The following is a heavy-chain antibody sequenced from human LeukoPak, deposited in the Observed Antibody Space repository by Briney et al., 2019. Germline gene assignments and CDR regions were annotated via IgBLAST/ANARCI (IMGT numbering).Heavy chain of an antibody. D-gene: IGHD3-10*01. Sequence: PGGSLRLSCAASGFTFSTYGMHWVRQAPGKGLEWVAALSHDGGNNFYADSVKGRFTISRDNSKNTLYLQMNSLRPDDTAVYYCAKDRLKYLLLGIDFWGQGALVTVSS. CDR3: AKDRLKYLLLGIDF. V-gene: IGHV3-30*18. J-gene: IGHJ4*02. CDR2: LSHDGGNN. CDR1: GFTFSTYG.